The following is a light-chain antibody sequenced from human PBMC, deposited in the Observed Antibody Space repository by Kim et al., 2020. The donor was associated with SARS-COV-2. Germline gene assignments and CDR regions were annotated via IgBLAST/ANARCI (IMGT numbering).Light chain of an antibody. Sequence: DIQMTQSPSSLSASVGDGVTITCQASRGISNHLAWYQQKPGEVPKLLIYAASALQSGVPSRFRGTGSGTDFTLTISSLQPEDVATYYCQKCDSAPWTFGQGTKVDIK. CDR1: RGISNH. J-gene: IGKJ1*01. V-gene: IGKV1-27*01. CDR2: AAS. CDR3: QKCDSAPWT.